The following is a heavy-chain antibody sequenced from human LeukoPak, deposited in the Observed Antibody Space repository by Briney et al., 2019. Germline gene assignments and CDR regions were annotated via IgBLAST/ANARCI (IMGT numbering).Heavy chain of an antibody. D-gene: IGHD3-22*01. CDR3: ARDERYDSSGYPFDY. J-gene: IGHJ4*02. V-gene: IGHV1-2*02. CDR1: GYTFTGYY. CDR2: INPNSGGT. Sequence: ASVKVSCKASGYTFTGYYMHWVRQAPGQGLEWMGWINPNSGGTNYAQKFQGRVTMARDTSISTAYMELSRLRSDDTAVYYCARDERYDSSGYPFDYWGQGTLVTVSS.